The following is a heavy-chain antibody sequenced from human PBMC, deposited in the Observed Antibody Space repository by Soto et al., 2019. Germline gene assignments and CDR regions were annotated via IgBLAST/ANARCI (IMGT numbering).Heavy chain of an antibody. CDR3: ERDWRMDGYFDY. J-gene: IGHJ4*02. Sequence: EVQLVESGGGLVQPGGSLRLSCAASGFTVSSNYMSWVRQAPGKGLEWVSVIYSGGSTYYADSVKGRFTISRDNSKNTLYPQINTLNAADTAVYYCERDWRMDGYFDYWGQGTLVTVSS. D-gene: IGHD2-2*03. CDR2: IYSGGST. V-gene: IGHV3-66*01. CDR1: GFTVSSNY.